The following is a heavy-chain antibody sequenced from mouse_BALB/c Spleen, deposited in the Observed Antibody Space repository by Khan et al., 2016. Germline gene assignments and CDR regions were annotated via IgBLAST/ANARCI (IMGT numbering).Heavy chain of an antibody. Sequence: EVQLQESGPGLVKPSQSLSLTCTVTGYSITSDYAWNWIRQFPGNKLEWMGYISYSGSTSYNPSLKSRISITRDTSKNQFFLQLNSVTTEGTATXYCARGYYGISSWFAYWRQGTLVAVSA. CDR3: ARGYYGISSWFAY. V-gene: IGHV3-2*02. D-gene: IGHD1-1*01. J-gene: IGHJ3*01. CDR2: ISYSGST. CDR1: GYSITSDYA.